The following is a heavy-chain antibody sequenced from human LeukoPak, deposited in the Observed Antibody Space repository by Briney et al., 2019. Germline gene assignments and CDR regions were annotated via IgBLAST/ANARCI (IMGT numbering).Heavy chain of an antibody. V-gene: IGHV1-2*02. Sequence: ASVKVSCKASGYSFTGNYMHWVRQAPGQGLEWMGWINPNSGGTNYAQKFQGRVTMTRDTSISTAYMELSRLRSDDTAVYYCARGLPRYYYYYGMDVWGQGTTVTVSS. CDR1: GYSFTGNY. J-gene: IGHJ6*02. CDR2: INPNSGGT. CDR3: ARGLPRYYYYYGMDV.